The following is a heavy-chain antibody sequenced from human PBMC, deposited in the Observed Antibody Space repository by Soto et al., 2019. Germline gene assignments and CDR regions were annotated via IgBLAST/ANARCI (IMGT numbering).Heavy chain of an antibody. CDR2: ISYDGSDK. CDR3: ARDYYKYYDSSGYYRSPAY. J-gene: IGHJ4*02. V-gene: IGHV3-30-3*01. D-gene: IGHD3-22*01. Sequence: GGSLRLSCAASGFTLSSYAMHWVRQAPGKGLEWVALISYDGSDKDYADSVKGRFTISRDNSRNTRFLQMNSLRAEDTAVYYCARDYYKYYDSSGYYRSPAYWGQGTLVTVSS. CDR1: GFTLSSYA.